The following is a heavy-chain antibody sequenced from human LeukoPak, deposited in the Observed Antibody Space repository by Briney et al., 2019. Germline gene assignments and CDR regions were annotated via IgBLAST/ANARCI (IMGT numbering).Heavy chain of an antibody. Sequence: PGGSLGLSCAASGFTFSGSAMHWVRQASGKGLEWVGRIRSKANSYATAYAASVKGRFTISRDDSKNTAYLQMNSLKTEDTAVYYCTRGGATKEFDYWGQGTLVTVSS. CDR2: IRSKANSYAT. CDR1: GFTFSGSA. CDR3: TRGGATKEFDY. D-gene: IGHD1-26*01. J-gene: IGHJ4*02. V-gene: IGHV3-73*01.